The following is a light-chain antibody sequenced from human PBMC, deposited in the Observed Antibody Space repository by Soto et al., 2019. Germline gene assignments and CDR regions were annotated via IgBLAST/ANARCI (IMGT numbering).Light chain of an antibody. J-gene: IGKJ2*01. CDR2: KES. CDR3: QQYNTYYT. Sequence: DIQMTQSPSTLSASVGDRVTITCRASQSISSWLAWYQQKPWKAPKLLIYKESNLQSGVPSRFRRSGSGTEFTLTISSLQPDDFATYYYQQYNTYYTLGQGTKPQMK. V-gene: IGKV1-5*03. CDR1: QSISSW.